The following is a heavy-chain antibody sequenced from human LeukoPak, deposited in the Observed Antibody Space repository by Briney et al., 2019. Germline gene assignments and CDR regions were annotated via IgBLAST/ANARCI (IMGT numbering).Heavy chain of an antibody. CDR1: GRSLSSTSYY. CDR3: ARRGQAAGSKGAFDY. V-gene: IGHV4-39*01. J-gene: IGHJ4*02. Sequence: SETLSLTCTVSGRSLSSTSYYWACIRHPPGRGLEGMGSIDYSGTTYYNPSLRSRVTISVDTSKNQFSLKLSSVTASDTAKYFCARRGQAAGSKGAFDYWGQGTLVTVSS. D-gene: IGHD6-13*01. CDR2: IDYSGTT.